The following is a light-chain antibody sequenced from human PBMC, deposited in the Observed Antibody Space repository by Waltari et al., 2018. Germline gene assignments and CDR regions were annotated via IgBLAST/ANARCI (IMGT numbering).Light chain of an antibody. Sequence: EVVLTQSPATLSLSPGERATLSCRASQSVETFIAWYQQKPGQAPRLLIYEASNRASGIPVRFSGSESGTDFTLTISSLEPEDFAIYSCQQRSSWPLTFGGGTKVEIK. V-gene: IGKV3-11*01. J-gene: IGKJ4*01. CDR3: QQRSSWPLT. CDR1: QSVETF. CDR2: EAS.